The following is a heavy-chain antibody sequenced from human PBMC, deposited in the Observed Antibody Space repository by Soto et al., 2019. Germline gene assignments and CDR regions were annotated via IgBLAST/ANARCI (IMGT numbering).Heavy chain of an antibody. J-gene: IGHJ6*02. CDR2: IHYSGNT. D-gene: IGHD3-9*01. CDR3: ARLGTYYDVLTGYSLDGLDV. Sequence: QVQLQESGPGLVKPSETLSLTCTVSGGSMSDYFWSWIRQPPGKGLEWIGYIHYSGNTDYNPSLKSRVTISIDTSKNQFSLNLSSVTAADTALYYCARLGTYYDVLTGYSLDGLDVWGQGTTVTVSS. V-gene: IGHV4-59*01. CDR1: GGSMSDYF.